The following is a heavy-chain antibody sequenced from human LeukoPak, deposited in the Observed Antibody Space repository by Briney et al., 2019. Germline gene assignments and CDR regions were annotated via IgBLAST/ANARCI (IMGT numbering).Heavy chain of an antibody. CDR2: ISTYNDNT. CDR1: GYTFTGYH. V-gene: IGHV1-18*04. Sequence: GASVKVSCKASGYTFTGYHMHWVRQAPGQGLEWMGWISTYNDNTNYAQKLQGRVTMTTDTSTSTAYMELRSLTSDDTAVYYCARVVFEVGFQFDFWGQGTLVTVSS. J-gene: IGHJ4*02. D-gene: IGHD1-26*01. CDR3: ARVVFEVGFQFDF.